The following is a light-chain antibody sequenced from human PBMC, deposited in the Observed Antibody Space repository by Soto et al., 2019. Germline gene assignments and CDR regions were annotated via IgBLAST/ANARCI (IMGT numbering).Light chain of an antibody. V-gene: IGKV3-15*01. CDR2: GAS. J-gene: IGKJ5*01. Sequence: EIVMTQSPATLSVSPGERATLSCRASQSVSSNLAWYQRKPGQAPRLLIYGASTRATGIPARFSGSGSGTEFTLTISSLQSEDFAVYYCQQYNNWPITFGQGTRLKIK. CDR3: QQYNNWPIT. CDR1: QSVSSN.